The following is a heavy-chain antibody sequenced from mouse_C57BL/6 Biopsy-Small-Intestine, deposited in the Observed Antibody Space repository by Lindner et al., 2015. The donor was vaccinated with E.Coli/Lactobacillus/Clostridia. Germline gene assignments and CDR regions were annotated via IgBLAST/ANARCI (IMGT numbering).Heavy chain of an antibody. Sequence: SVKVSCKASGGTFSNYAINWVRQAPGQGLEWMGGIIPIFGTANYAQKFQGRVTITADESTSTAYMELSSLRSEDTAVYYCARGRRDYVWGSYPNYYGMDVWGQGTTVTVSS. J-gene: IGHJ1*01. CDR1: GGTFSNYA. CDR3: ARGRRDYVWGSYPNYYGMDV. V-gene: IGHV1-81*01. D-gene: IGHD1-1*01. CDR2: IIPIFGTA.